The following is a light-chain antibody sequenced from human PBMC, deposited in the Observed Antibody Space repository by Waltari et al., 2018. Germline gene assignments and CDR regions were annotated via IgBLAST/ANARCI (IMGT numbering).Light chain of an antibody. CDR3: QQSYSTHLT. CDR1: QSISSY. V-gene: IGKV1-39*01. CDR2: AAS. Sequence: DIQMTQSPSSLSASVGDRVNITCRASQSISSYLNLYQQKPGKAPKLLIYAASSLQSGVPSRFSGSGSGTDFTLTISSLQPEDFATYYCQQSYSTHLTFGGGTKVEIK. J-gene: IGKJ4*01.